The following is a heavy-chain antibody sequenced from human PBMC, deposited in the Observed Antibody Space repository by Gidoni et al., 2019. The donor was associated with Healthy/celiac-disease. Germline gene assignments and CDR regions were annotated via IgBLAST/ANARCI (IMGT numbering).Heavy chain of an antibody. D-gene: IGHD3-22*01. CDR2: IYYSGST. J-gene: IGHJ6*02. V-gene: IGHV4-61*01. Sequence: QVQLQESGPGLVKPSESLSLTCTVSGGSVSSGSSYWSWIRQPPGKGLEWIGYIYYSGSTNYNPSLKSRVTISVDTSKNQFSLKLSSVTAADTAVYYCAREGVKTYYYDSSGYYYYYYGMDVWGQGTTVTVSS. CDR1: GGSVSSGSSY. CDR3: AREGVKTYYYDSSGYYYYYYGMDV.